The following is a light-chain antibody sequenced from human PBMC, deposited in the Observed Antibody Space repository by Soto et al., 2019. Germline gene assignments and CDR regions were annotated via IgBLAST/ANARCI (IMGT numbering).Light chain of an antibody. CDR2: DAS. Sequence: DIQMTQSPSSLSASVGDRVTTTCQASQDISNYLNWYQQKPGKAPKLLIYDASNLETGVPSRFSGSGSGTDFTFTISSLQPEDIATYYCQQYNNWPRTFGQGTKVDIK. V-gene: IGKV1-33*01. CDR1: QDISNY. CDR3: QQYNNWPRT. J-gene: IGKJ1*01.